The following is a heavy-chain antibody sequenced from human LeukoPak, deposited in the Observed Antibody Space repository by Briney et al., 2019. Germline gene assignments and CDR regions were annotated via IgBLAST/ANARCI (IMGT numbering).Heavy chain of an antibody. D-gene: IGHD2-2*01. CDR3: AKSTSPLYYYYGMDV. V-gene: IGHV3-23*01. CDR1: GFTFSNYA. CDR2: ISGSGGST. Sequence: AGGSLRLSCAASGFTFSNYAMSWVRQAPGKGLEWVSTISGSGGSTYYADSVKGRFTISRDNSKNTLYLQLNRLRAEDTAVYYCAKSTSPLYYYYGMDVWGQGTTVTVSS. J-gene: IGHJ6*02.